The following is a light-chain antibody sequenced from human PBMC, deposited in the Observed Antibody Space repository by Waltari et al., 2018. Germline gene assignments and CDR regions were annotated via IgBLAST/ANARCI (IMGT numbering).Light chain of an antibody. CDR1: QSISRY. CDR3: QNHERLPAT. J-gene: IGKJ1*01. V-gene: IGKV3-20*01. CDR2: GAS. Sequence: EVVLTQSPGTLSLSPGERATLSCRASQSISRYLAWYQQKPGQAPRLLIYGASSRAPGTPDRFSGSGSGTDFSLTISRLEPDDFAVYYCQNHERLPATFGQGTKVEIK.